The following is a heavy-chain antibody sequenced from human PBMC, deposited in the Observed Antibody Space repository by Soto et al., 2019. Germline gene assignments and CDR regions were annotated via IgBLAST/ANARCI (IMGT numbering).Heavy chain of an antibody. CDR3: ARDLWITWSGYLNAFDI. Sequence: QVQLVESGGGLVKPGGSLRLSCAASGFTFSDYYMSWIRQAPGKGLEWVSYISSSGSTIYYADSVNGRFTISRDNAKNALYLQMNRLRAEDTAVYYCARDLWITWSGYLNAFDIWGQGTMVTVSS. V-gene: IGHV3-11*01. J-gene: IGHJ3*02. D-gene: IGHD3-3*01. CDR2: ISSSGSTI. CDR1: GFTFSDYY.